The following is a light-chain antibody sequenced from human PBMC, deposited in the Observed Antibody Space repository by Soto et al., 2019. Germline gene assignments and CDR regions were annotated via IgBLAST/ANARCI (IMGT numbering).Light chain of an antibody. CDR2: GVS. J-gene: IGLJ1*01. Sequence: QSVLTQPASVSGSPGQSITISCTGTINDFVVYNYVSWYQQLPGKAPKLMIYGVSNRPSGVSNRFSGSKSGSTASLSISGLQADDEADYYCITHTTRGALQVFVTGTKLTVL. CDR1: INDFVVYNY. CDR3: ITHTTRGALQV. V-gene: IGLV2-14*01.